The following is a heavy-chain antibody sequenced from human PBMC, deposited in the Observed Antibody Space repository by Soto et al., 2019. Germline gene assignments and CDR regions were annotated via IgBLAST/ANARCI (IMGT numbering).Heavy chain of an antibody. CDR3: ARARPYDYEII. CDR2: VNHSGTT. J-gene: IGHJ4*02. CDR1: GGSFSGYY. D-gene: IGHD4-17*01. V-gene: IGHV4-34*01. Sequence: QVQLQQWGAGLLKPSETLSLTCAVYGGSFSGYYWTWIRQSPEKGLEWIGEVNHSGTTYYNPSLKTRVTISVHTPKNQFSLKMSSVTAADTAVYFCARARPYDYEIIWGQGTLVTVSS.